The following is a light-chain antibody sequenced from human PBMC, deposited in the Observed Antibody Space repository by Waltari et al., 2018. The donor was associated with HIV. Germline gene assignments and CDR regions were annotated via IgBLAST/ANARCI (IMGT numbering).Light chain of an antibody. CDR3: QSADNTGGNWV. CDR2: KDK. V-gene: IGLV3-25*03. Sequence: SYELPQTPSVSVSPGQTARIPCSGDALPSQYGYWYQQRPGQAPVLVIYKDKERPSGIPERFSGSSSGTTVTLIISGVQAEDEADYFCQSADNTGGNWVFGGGTKLTVL. CDR1: ALPSQY. J-gene: IGLJ3*02.